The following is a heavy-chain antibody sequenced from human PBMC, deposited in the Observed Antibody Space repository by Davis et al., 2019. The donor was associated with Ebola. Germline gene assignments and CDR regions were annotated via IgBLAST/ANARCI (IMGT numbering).Heavy chain of an antibody. D-gene: IGHD3-16*01. V-gene: IGHV3-15*05. CDR3: TTDPGMMITFGGVVSHYGMDV. J-gene: IGHJ6*02. CDR1: GFTFSNAW. CDR2: IKTNGDGGTA. Sequence: GESLKISCVASGFTFSNAWMAWVRQAPGKGLEWVGRIKTNGDGGTAAYAAPVKGRFTISRDDSEQTMYLEMKSLKTEDTAVYYCTTDPGMMITFGGVVSHYGMDVWGQGATVTVSS.